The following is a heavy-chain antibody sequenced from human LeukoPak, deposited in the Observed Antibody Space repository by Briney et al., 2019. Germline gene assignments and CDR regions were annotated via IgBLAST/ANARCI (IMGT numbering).Heavy chain of an antibody. D-gene: IGHD6-19*01. J-gene: IGHJ6*03. CDR2: IFYSGRT. CDR3: ARGSGWPDYYYYMDV. CDR1: GGSISNCY. Sequence: SETLSLTCSVSGGSISNCYWNWIRQTPGKGLEWIGYIFYSGRTHYNPSLKSRVTILVETSKNLFSLKLSSVTAADTAVYYCARGSGWPDYYYYMDVWGKGTTVTISS. V-gene: IGHV4-59*12.